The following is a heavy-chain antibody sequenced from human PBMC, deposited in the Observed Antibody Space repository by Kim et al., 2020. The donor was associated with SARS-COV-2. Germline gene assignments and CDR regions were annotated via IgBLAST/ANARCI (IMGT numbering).Heavy chain of an antibody. CDR3: ARARNYVGDFDY. J-gene: IGHJ4*02. V-gene: IGHV1-46*01. D-gene: IGHD1-7*01. Sequence: SYAQKCRGRVAMTRDTATSTVYMELSSLEAEDTAVYYCARARNYVGDFDYWGQGTLVTVSS.